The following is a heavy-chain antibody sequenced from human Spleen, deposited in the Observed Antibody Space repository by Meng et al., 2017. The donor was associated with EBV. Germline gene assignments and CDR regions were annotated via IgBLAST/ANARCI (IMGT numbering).Heavy chain of an antibody. CDR2: IHQSGST. J-gene: IGHJ4*02. CDR1: GGSFSDYY. V-gene: IGHV4-34*02. D-gene: IGHD6-13*01. CDR3: ARALYSSSYYGSLSY. Sequence: QVQLQQWGAGLVKPSATLSLTCAVYGGSFSDYYWSWIRQSPGKGLEWIGEIHQSGSTNYNPSLKSRVTISIDTSKNQFSLKVTSVTAADTAVYYCARALYSSSYYGSLSYWGQGTLVTVSS.